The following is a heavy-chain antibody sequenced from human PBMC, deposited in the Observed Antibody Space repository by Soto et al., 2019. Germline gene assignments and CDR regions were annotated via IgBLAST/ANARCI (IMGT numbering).Heavy chain of an antibody. J-gene: IGHJ3*02. CDR2: IYTSGTT. V-gene: IGHV4-4*07. Sequence: SETLSLTXTVSGDSINNYSWSWIRQPAGKGLEWIGRIYTSGTTNYNPSLKSRITMSVDTSKNQFSLKLSSVTAADTAVYYCAGYNYGSYAFDIWGQGTMVTVSS. CDR3: AGYNYGSYAFDI. CDR1: GDSINNYS. D-gene: IGHD3-10*01.